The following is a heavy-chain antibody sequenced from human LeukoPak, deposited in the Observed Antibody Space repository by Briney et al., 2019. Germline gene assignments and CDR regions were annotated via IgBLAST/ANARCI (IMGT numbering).Heavy chain of an antibody. Sequence: GGSLRLSCAASGFTFSSYGMHWVRQAPGKGLEWVAVISYDGSNEYYADSVKGRFTISRDNSKNTVYLQMNSLRAEDTAVYYCAKVRYSSSYYYGMDVWGQGTTVTVSS. J-gene: IGHJ6*02. CDR3: AKVRYSSSYYYGMDV. CDR2: ISYDGSNE. D-gene: IGHD6-13*01. V-gene: IGHV3-30*18. CDR1: GFTFSSYG.